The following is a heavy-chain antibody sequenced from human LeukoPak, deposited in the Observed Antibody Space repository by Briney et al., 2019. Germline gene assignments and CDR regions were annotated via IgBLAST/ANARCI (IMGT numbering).Heavy chain of an antibody. V-gene: IGHV4-34*01. CDR2: IYYSGST. CDR3: ARSPGYSSSGGLNWFDT. D-gene: IGHD6-13*01. J-gene: IGHJ5*02. Sequence: SETLSLTCAVYGGSFSGYYWSWIRQPPGKGLEWIGSIYYSGSTYYNPSLKSRVTISVDTSKNQFSLKLSSVTAADTAVYYCARSPGYSSSGGLNWFDTGGQETLVTVSS. CDR1: GGSFSGYY.